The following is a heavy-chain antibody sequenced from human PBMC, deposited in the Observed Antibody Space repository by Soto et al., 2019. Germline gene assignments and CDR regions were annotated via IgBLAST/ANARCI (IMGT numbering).Heavy chain of an antibody. CDR1: GGTFSRNA. D-gene: IGHD6-19*01. Sequence: QVQLMQSGTEVKKPGSSVKVSCKVSGGTFSRNAISWVRQAPGQGLEWMGGIILILGTTTYAQKFQGRVTIVADESPSTVYMELSSLRFEDTAVYYCARDVRLDGRGYLQYWGQGTLVTVSS. CDR3: ARDVRLDGRGYLQY. V-gene: IGHV1-69*12. CDR2: IILILGTT. J-gene: IGHJ1*01.